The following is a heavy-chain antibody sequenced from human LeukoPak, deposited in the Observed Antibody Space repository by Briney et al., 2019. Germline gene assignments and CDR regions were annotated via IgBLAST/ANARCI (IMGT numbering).Heavy chain of an antibody. CDR2: IIPIFGTA. V-gene: IGHV1-69*05. D-gene: IGHD3-16*01. CDR1: GGTFSSYA. J-gene: IGHJ4*02. Sequence: ASVKVSCTASGGTFSSYAISWVRQAPGQGLEWMGGIIPIFGTASYAQKFQGRVTMTRDTSTSTVYMELSSLRSEDTAVYYCAGGGGGAYYWGQGTLVTVSS. CDR3: AGGGGGAYY.